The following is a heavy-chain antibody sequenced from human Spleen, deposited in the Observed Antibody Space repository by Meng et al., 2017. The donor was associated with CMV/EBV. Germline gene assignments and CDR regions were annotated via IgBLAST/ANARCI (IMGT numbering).Heavy chain of an antibody. CDR2: IYYSGST. J-gene: IGHJ4*02. D-gene: IGHD2-2*01. CDR3: ARHENIVVVPAATYYFDY. Sequence: SETLSLTCTVSGASVSSYYCTWIRQPPGKGLEWIGTIYYSGSTYYNPSLKSRLTISVDTSKNQFSLKLSSVTAADTAVYYCARHENIVVVPAATYYFDYWGQGTLVTVSS. V-gene: IGHV4-39*01. CDR1: GASVSSYY.